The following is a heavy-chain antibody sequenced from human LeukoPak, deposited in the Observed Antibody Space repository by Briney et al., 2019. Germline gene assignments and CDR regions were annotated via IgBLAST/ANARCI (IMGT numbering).Heavy chain of an antibody. Sequence: PSETLSLTCTVSGGSISSYYWSWIRQPPGKGLEWIGYIYYSGSTNYNPSLKSRVTISVDTSKNQFSLKLSSVTAADTAVYYCARALYSSGRLDYWGQGTLVTVSS. D-gene: IGHD6-19*01. V-gene: IGHV4-59*01. CDR1: GGSISSYY. J-gene: IGHJ4*02. CDR2: IYYSGST. CDR3: ARALYSSGRLDY.